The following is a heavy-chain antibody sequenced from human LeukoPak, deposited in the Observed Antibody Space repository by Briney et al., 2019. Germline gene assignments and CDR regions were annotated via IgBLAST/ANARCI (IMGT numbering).Heavy chain of an antibody. Sequence: SETLSLTCAVYGGSFSGYYWSWIRQPPGKGLEWIGEINHSGSINYNPSLKSRVTISVDTSKNQFSLKLSSVTAADTAVYYCARGRRWLPIGILDYWGQGTLVTVSS. CDR1: GGSFSGYY. D-gene: IGHD5-24*01. CDR2: INHSGSI. J-gene: IGHJ4*02. CDR3: ARGRRWLPIGILDY. V-gene: IGHV4-34*01.